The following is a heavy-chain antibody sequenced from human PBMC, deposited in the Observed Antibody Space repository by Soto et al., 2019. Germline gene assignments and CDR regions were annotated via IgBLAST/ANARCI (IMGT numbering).Heavy chain of an antibody. Sequence: XTLSLPCAVSGXSVTGYQYYWGWSRQATGKGLEWFGSIYNGGRNNYYNPSLKSRVTISVQKTKNQFFMRLNSVTATDTAVYFCAGGSSSAWIDFWGQGTLGTVS. CDR3: AGGSSSAWIDF. V-gene: IGHV4-39*01. D-gene: IGHD6-19*01. J-gene: IGHJ4*02. CDR1: GXSVTGYQYY. CDR2: IYNGGRNN.